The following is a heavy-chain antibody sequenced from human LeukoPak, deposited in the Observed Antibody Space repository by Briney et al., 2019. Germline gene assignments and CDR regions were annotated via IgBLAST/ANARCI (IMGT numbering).Heavy chain of an antibody. J-gene: IGHJ4*02. V-gene: IGHV3-66*01. Sequence: GGSLRLSCAASGFTVSSNYMSWVRQAPGKGLEWVSVIYSGGSTYYADSVKGRFTISRDNSKNTLYLQMNSLRAEDTAVYYCARETRRATIQGGYDYWGQGTLVTVSS. CDR2: IYSGGST. CDR1: GFTVSSNY. D-gene: IGHD5-12*01. CDR3: ARETRRATIQGGYDY.